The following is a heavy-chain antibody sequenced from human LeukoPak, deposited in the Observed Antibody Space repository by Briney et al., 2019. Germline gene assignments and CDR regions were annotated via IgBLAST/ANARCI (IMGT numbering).Heavy chain of an antibody. J-gene: IGHJ5*02. Sequence: PSETLSLTCTVSGYSISSGYYWGWIRQPPGKGLEWIGSIYHSGSTYYNPSLKSRVTISVDTSKNQFSLKLSSVTAADTAVYYCARGYGDYVRAWFDPWGQGTLVTVSS. V-gene: IGHV4-38-2*02. CDR2: IYHSGST. CDR3: ARGYGDYVRAWFDP. CDR1: GYSISSGYY. D-gene: IGHD4-17*01.